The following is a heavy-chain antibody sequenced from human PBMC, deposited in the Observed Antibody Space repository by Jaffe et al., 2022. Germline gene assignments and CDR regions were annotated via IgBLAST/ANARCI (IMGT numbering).Heavy chain of an antibody. CDR1: GFSLSTSGMC. CDR2: IDWDDDK. Sequence: QVTLRESGPALVKPTQTLTLTCTFSGFSLSTSGMCVSWIRQPPGKALEWLALIDWDDDKYYSTSLKTRLTISKDTSKNQVVLTMTNMDPVDTATYYCARIHRSGSYRYYYYYMDVWGKGTTVTVSS. CDR3: ARIHRSGSYRYYYYYMDV. D-gene: IGHD1-26*01. J-gene: IGHJ6*03. V-gene: IGHV2-70*01.